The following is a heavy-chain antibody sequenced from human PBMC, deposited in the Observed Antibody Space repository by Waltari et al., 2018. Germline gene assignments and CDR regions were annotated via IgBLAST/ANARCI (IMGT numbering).Heavy chain of an antibody. D-gene: IGHD4-17*01. Sequence: QVQLQESGPGLVKPSETLSLTCAVSGDSINSGHYWGWIRQPPGKGLEWIGTMYYSGTTYYNPSLKSRVTISVDMSKNQFSLKLTSVTAADTSLYYCARDTYGGTGTFDYWGQGTLVTVSS. CDR3: ARDTYGGTGTFDY. V-gene: IGHV4-38-2*02. CDR2: MYYSGTT. CDR1: GDSINSGHY. J-gene: IGHJ4*02.